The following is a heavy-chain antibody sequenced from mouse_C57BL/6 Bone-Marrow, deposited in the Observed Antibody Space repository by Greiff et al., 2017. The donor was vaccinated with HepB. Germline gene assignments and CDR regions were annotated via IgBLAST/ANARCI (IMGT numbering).Heavy chain of an antibody. V-gene: IGHV1-81*01. CDR1: GYTFTSYG. CDR3: ARWDDGYYGEFAY. CDR2: IYPRSGNT. J-gene: IGHJ3*01. Sequence: VQLQQSGAELARPGASVKLSCKASGYTFTSYGISWVKQRTGQGLEWIGEIYPRSGNTYYNEKFKGKATLTADKSSSTAYMELRSLTSEDSAVYFCARWDDGYYGEFAYWGQGTLVTVSA. D-gene: IGHD2-3*01.